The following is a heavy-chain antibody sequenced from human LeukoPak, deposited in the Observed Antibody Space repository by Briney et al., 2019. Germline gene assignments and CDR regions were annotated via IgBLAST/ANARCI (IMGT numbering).Heavy chain of an antibody. V-gene: IGHV3-13*01. CDR1: GFTFSSYD. CDR2: IGTAGDT. CDR3: ATIMITFGGVIVSLYYFDY. D-gene: IGHD3-16*02. Sequence: GGSLRLSCAASGFTFSSYDMHWVRQATGKGLEWVSAIGTAGDTYYPGSVKGRFTISRENAKNSLYLQMNSLRAGDTAVYYCATIMITFGGVIVSLYYFDYWGQGTLVTVSS. J-gene: IGHJ4*02.